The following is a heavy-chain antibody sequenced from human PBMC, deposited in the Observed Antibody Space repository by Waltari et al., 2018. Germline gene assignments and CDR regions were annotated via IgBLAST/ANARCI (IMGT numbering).Heavy chain of an antibody. CDR1: GGSISSSSYY. Sequence: QLQLQESGPGLVKPSETLSLTCTVSGGSISSSSYYWDWIRQPPGKGLEWIGSIYYSGSTYYNPSLKSRVTISVDTSKNQFSLKLSSVTAADTAVYYCARASCIAARCPGGRYYFDYWGQGTLVTVSS. CDR2: IYYSGST. D-gene: IGHD6-6*01. J-gene: IGHJ4*02. CDR3: ARASCIAARCPGGRYYFDY. V-gene: IGHV4-39*07.